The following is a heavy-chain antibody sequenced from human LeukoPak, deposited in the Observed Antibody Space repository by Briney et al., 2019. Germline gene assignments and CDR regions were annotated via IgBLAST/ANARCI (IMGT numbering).Heavy chain of an antibody. V-gene: IGHV4-39*07. CDR2: IYYSGST. CDR1: GGSISSSSYY. CDR3: ARSDRASSSWYFDAFDI. J-gene: IGHJ3*02. Sequence: SETLSLTCTVSGGSISSSSYYWGWIRQPPGKGLEWIGSIYYSGSTYYNPSLKSRVTMSVDTSKNQFSLKLSSVTAADTAVYYCARSDRASSSWYFDAFDIWGQGTMVTVSS. D-gene: IGHD6-13*01.